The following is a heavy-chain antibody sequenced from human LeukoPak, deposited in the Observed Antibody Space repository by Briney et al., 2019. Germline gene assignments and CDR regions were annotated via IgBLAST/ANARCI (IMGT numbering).Heavy chain of an antibody. CDR2: ISSGSTI. D-gene: IGHD3-10*01. V-gene: IGHV3-11*01. CDR1: GFTFSDYY. CDR3: ARDLRQYYYGSGSYYNGHY. Sequence: GGSLRLSCAASGFTFSDYYMSWIRQAPGKGLEWVSYISSGSTIYYADSVKGRFTISRDNAKNSLYLQMNSLRAEDTAVYYCARDLRQYYYGSGSYYNGHYWGQGTLVTVSS. J-gene: IGHJ4*02.